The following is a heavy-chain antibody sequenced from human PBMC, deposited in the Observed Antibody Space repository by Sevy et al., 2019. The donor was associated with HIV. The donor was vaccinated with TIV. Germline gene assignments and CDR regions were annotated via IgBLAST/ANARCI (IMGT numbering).Heavy chain of an antibody. CDR3: ARDGGYSVNFLPSGY. CDR1: GFTFSSHA. J-gene: IGHJ4*02. CDR2: ISYDGSSK. D-gene: IGHD3-10*02. V-gene: IGHV3-30-3*01. Sequence: GESLKISCAASGFTFSSHAMHWVRQAPGKGLEWMAAISYDGSSKYYADSVKGRFTISRDDSKNTLYLQMSSLGAGDTAVYYCARDGGYSVNFLPSGYWGQGTLVTVSS.